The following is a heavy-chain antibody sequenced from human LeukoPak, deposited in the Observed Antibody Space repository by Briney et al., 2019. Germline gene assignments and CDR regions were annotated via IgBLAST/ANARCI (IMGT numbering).Heavy chain of an antibody. J-gene: IGHJ6*02. CDR1: GGTFSSYA. D-gene: IGHD2-21*02. V-gene: IGHV1-69*04. Sequence: SVTVSCKASGGTFSSYAISWVRQAPGQGLEWMGRIIPILGIANYAQKFQGRVTITADKSTSTAYLELSSLRSEDTAVYYCARDNVVTDYYGMDVWRQRTTLTV. CDR3: ARDNVVTDYYGMDV. CDR2: IIPILGIA.